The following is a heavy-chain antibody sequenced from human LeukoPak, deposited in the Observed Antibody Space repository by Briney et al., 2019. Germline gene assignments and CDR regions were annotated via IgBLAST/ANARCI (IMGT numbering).Heavy chain of an antibody. J-gene: IGHJ4*02. CDR2: IYSGGST. CDR1: GFTVSINY. Sequence: GGSLRLSCAASGFTVSINYMSWVCHAPGKGLEWVSVIYSGGSTYYADSVKGRFTISRDNSKNTLYLQMNSLRAEDTAVYYCARNLWFGDFDYWGQGTLVTVSS. V-gene: IGHV3-66*01. CDR3: ARNLWFGDFDY. D-gene: IGHD3-10*01.